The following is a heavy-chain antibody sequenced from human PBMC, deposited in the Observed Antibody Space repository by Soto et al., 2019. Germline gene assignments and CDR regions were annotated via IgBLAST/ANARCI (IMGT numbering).Heavy chain of an antibody. Sequence: QVQLVESGGGVVQPGRSLRLSCAASGFTFSSYAMRWVRQAPGKGLEWVAVISYDGSNKYYADSVKGRFTISRDNSKNTLYLQMDGLRAEDTAVYYSTAAADLYYYYGMDVWGQGTTVTVSS. CDR3: TAAADLYYYYGMDV. CDR1: GFTFSSYA. D-gene: IGHD6-13*01. J-gene: IGHJ6*01. CDR2: ISYDGSNK. V-gene: IGHV3-30-3*01.